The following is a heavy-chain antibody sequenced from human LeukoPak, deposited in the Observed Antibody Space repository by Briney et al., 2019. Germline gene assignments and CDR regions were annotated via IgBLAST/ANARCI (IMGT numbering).Heavy chain of an antibody. J-gene: IGHJ4*02. CDR1: GGTFSSYA. CDR3: ARDIWFGESPDY. Sequence: ASVKVSCTASGGTFSSYAISWVRQAPGQGLEWMGGIIPIFGTANYAQKLQGRVTMTTDTSTSTAYMELRSLRSDDTAVYYCARDIWFGESPDYWGQGTLVTVSS. CDR2: IIPIFGTA. D-gene: IGHD3-10*01. V-gene: IGHV1-69*05.